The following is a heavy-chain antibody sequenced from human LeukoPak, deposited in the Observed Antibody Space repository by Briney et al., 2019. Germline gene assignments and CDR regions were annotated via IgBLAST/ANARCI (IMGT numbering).Heavy chain of an antibody. D-gene: IGHD6-19*01. CDR2: IRYDGSNK. J-gene: IGHJ4*02. Sequence: GGSLRLSCAASGFTFSSYSMNWVRQAPGKGLEWVAFIRYDGSNKYYADSVKARFTLSRDNSKNTMYLQMNTLRAEDTAVYYCATGYSSGWYGRLDYWGQGTLVTVSS. CDR3: ATGYSSGWYGRLDY. V-gene: IGHV3-30*02. CDR1: GFTFSSYS.